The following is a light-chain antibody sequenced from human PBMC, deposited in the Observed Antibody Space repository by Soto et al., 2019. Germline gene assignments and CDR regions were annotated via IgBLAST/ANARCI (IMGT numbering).Light chain of an antibody. V-gene: IGKV1-5*01. J-gene: IGKJ1*01. CDR3: KQYDTYFPT. CDR2: EAY. CDR1: QSLSKW. Sequence: IQMIQSPFTLSASVGDRVSNPCRASQSLSKWLAWYQQKPGKAHKLLIFEAYTLASGVHSRFSGSGSGTEFTLSIRSLQPDDFATYYCKQYDTYFPTFGQGTKVDIK.